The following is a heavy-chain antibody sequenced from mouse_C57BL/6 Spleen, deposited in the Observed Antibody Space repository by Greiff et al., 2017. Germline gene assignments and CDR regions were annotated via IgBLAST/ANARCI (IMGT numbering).Heavy chain of an antibody. CDR1: GFTFSSYA. J-gene: IGHJ4*01. Sequence: EVKVVESGGGLVKPGGSLKLSCAASGFTFSSYAMSWVRQTPEKRLEWVATISDGGSYTYYPDNVKGRFTISRDNAKNSLYLQMSHLKSEDTAMYYCARDRGYAMDYWGQGTAVTVSS. V-gene: IGHV5-4*01. CDR2: ISDGGSYT. D-gene: IGHD3-1*01. CDR3: ARDRGYAMDY.